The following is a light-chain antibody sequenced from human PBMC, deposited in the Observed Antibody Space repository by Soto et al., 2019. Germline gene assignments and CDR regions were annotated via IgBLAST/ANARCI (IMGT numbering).Light chain of an antibody. J-gene: IGKJ1*01. CDR2: AAS. Sequence: AIRMTQSPSSFSASTGARVTLTCRAGQSISSYLAWYQQKPGKAPKLLIYAASTLQSGVPSRFSGSGSGTVFTHTIGGQQSEDYATYYCQQYYSYPHTCGQRTKVEIK. V-gene: IGKV1-8*01. CDR1: QSISSY. CDR3: QQYYSYPHT.